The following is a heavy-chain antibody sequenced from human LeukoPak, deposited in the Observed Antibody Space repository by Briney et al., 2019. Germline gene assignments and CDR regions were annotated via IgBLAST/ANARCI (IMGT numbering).Heavy chain of an antibody. J-gene: IGHJ4*02. V-gene: IGHV3-7*01. D-gene: IGHD1-26*01. CDR3: ARGGATRGRFEN. CDR1: GFPFNVHT. Sequence: GGSLRLSCVASGFPFNVHTMSWVRQAPGKGLDWVASMREDGREIHYVDSVKGRFTISRDNPKNSLYLQMNSLRAEDTAVYYCARGGATRGRFENWGQGTLVTVSS. CDR2: MREDGREI.